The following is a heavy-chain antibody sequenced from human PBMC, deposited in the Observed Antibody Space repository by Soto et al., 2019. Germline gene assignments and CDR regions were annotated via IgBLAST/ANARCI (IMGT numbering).Heavy chain of an antibody. D-gene: IGHD2-2*01. V-gene: IGHV1-18*01. CDR2: ISAYNGNT. CDR3: ARDSPRMVPAAMLDYYYYGMDV. J-gene: IGHJ6*02. CDR1: GYTFTSYG. Sequence: ASVKVSCKASGYTFTSYGISWVRQAPGQGLEWMGWISAYNGNTNYAQKLQGRVTRTTDTSTSTAYMELRSLRSDDTAVYYCARDSPRMVPAAMLDYYYYGMDVWGQGTTVTVSS.